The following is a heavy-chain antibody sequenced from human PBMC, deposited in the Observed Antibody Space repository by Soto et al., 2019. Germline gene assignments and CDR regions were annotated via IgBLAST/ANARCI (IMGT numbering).Heavy chain of an antibody. J-gene: IGHJ6*02. CDR3: ARDPDKGYCSGDSCPYYYYGMDV. CDR1: GFTFSSYA. CDR2: ISYDGSNK. D-gene: IGHD2-15*01. V-gene: IGHV3-30-3*01. Sequence: PGGSLRLSCAASGFTFSSYAMHWVRQAPGKGLEWVAVISYDGSNKYYADSVKGRFTISRDNSKNTLYLQMNSLRAEDTAVYYCARDPDKGYCSGDSCPYYYYGMDVWGQGTTVTVSS.